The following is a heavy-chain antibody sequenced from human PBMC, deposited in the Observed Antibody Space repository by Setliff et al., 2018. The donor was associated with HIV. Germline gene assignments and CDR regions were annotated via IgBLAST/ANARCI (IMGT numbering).Heavy chain of an antibody. J-gene: IGHJ2*01. CDR2: IYYTGNS. CDR1: GDYIGSRAYY. Sequence: SETLSLTCTVSGDYIGSRAYYWAWIRQPPGKGLEWIATIYYTGNSYYNPSLKSRVTISVDTSKNQFSLKLNSVTAADTAVYYCARTRGYTYGYIDSWGRGTLVTVSS. V-gene: IGHV4-39*01. D-gene: IGHD5-18*01. CDR3: ARTRGYTYGYIDS.